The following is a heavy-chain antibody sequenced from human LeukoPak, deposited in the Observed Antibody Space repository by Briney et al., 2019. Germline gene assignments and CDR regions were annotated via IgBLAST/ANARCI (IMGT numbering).Heavy chain of an antibody. Sequence: GGSLRLSCAASGFTFSSYAMHWVRQAPGKGLEWVSGINWNGGSTGYADSVKGRFTISRDNAKNSLYLQMNSLRAEDTALYYCARGLHLYYYYMDVWGKGTTVTVSS. J-gene: IGHJ6*03. CDR3: ARGLHLYYYYMDV. V-gene: IGHV3-20*04. CDR1: GFTFSSYA. CDR2: INWNGGST.